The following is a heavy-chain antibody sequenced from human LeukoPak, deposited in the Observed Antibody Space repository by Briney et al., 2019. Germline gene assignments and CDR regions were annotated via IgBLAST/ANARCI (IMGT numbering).Heavy chain of an antibody. J-gene: IGHJ4*02. CDR2: ISGSGGST. CDR3: AKDLGWYYYDSSGYRGGFDY. D-gene: IGHD3-22*01. V-gene: IGHV3-23*01. CDR1: GFTFSSYA. Sequence: GGSLRLSCAASGFTFSSYAMSWVRQAPGKGLEWVSAISGSGGSTYYADSVKGRFTISRDNSKNTLYLQMHSLRAEDTAVYYCAKDLGWYYYDSSGYRGGFDYWGQGTLVTVSS.